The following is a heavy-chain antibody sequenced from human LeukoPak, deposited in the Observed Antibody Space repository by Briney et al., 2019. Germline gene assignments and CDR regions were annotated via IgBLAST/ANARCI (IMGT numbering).Heavy chain of an antibody. CDR3: ARAAKWEFYHYYMDV. CDR1: EFTFSSYS. D-gene: IGHD1-26*01. Sequence: GGSLRLSCVASEFTFSSYSMIWVRQAPGKGLEWISYISNGSGNRYYADSVKGRFTSSRDNDKNLLYLQMNNLRADDTAVYYCARAAKWEFYHYYMDVWGKGTTVAVSS. V-gene: IGHV3-48*01. J-gene: IGHJ6*03. CDR2: ISNGSGNR.